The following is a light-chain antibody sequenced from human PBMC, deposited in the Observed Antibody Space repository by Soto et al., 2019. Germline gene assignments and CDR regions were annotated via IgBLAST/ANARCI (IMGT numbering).Light chain of an antibody. J-gene: IGLJ1*01. V-gene: IGLV2-14*01. Sequence: QSVLNQPASGSGSPGQSVAISCTGTSSVVGVYYYVSRYQPHPGKAPKLMIYDVSSRPSGVSDRFSGSKSGNTASLTISGLQAEDEADYYCSSNTSSSTYVFGTGTKVTV. CDR2: DVS. CDR3: SSNTSSSTYV. CDR1: SSVVGVYYY.